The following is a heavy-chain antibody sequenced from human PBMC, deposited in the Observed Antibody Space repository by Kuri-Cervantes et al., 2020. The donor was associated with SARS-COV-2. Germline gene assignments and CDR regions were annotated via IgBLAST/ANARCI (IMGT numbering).Heavy chain of an antibody. D-gene: IGHD3-10*01. CDR3: AAPMPYGSGSYYNVAPHYYYYGMDV. J-gene: IGHJ6*02. V-gene: IGHV1-69*04. CDR2: INPSGGST. Sequence: SVKVSCKASGGTFSSYAISWVRQAPGQGLEWMGIINPSGGSTSYARKFQGRVTITADKSTSTAYMELSSLRSEDTAVYYCAAPMPYGSGSYYNVAPHYYYYGMDVWGQGTTVTVSS. CDR1: GGTFSSYA.